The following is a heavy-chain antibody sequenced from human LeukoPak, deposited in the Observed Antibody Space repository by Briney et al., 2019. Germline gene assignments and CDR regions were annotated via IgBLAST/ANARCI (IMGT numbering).Heavy chain of an antibody. D-gene: IGHD5-18*01. CDR2: IFYSGST. CDR1: GSSISTSNYY. J-gene: IGHJ4*02. V-gene: IGHV4-39*02. CDR3: ARDGPAMARRYYFDY. Sequence: PSETLSLTCTVSGSSISTSNYYWGWIRQPPGKGLEWIGNIFYSGSTYYNPSLKSRVTISVDTSKNQFSLKLSSVTAADTAVYYCARDGPAMARRYYFDYWGQGTLVTVSS.